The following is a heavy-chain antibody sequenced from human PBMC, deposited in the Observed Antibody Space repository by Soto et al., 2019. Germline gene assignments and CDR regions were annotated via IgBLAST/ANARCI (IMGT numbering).Heavy chain of an antibody. D-gene: IGHD3-16*01. Sequence: GGSLRLSCAASGFTFSSYSMNWVRQAPGKGLEWVSSISSSSSYIYYADSVKGRFTISRDNAKNSLYLQMNSLRAEDTAVYYCAREPLGGDDAFDIWGQGTMVTVSS. V-gene: IGHV3-21*01. CDR3: AREPLGGDDAFDI. CDR1: GFTFSSYS. CDR2: ISSSSSYI. J-gene: IGHJ3*02.